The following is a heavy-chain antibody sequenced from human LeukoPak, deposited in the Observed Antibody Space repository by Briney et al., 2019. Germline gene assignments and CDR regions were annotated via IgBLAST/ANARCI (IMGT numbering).Heavy chain of an antibody. V-gene: IGHV3-7*01. D-gene: IGHD6-6*01. J-gene: IGHJ4*02. Sequence: GGSLRLSCEASGFTFSSYWMSWVRQAPGKGLEWVATIRQDGSVNHCVDSVKGRFTISRDNSKNTLYLQMNSLRAEDTAVYYCARMRSGGIAARPAPFDYFVQGTPVTVP. CDR3: ARMRSGGIAARPAPFDY. CDR1: GFTFSSYW. CDR2: IRQDGSVN.